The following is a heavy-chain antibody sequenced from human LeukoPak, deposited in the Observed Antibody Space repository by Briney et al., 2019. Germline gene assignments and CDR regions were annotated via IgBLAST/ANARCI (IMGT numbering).Heavy chain of an antibody. V-gene: IGHV4-59*08. CDR3: ARQVKGSSGWDFDY. CDR2: IYYSGST. D-gene: IGHD6-19*01. CDR1: GGSFSGYY. Sequence: TSETLSLTCAVYGGSFSGYYWSWIRQPPGKGLEWIGYIYYSGSTNYNPSLKSRVTISVDTSKNQFSLKLSSVTAADTAVYYCARQVKGSSGWDFDYWGQGTLVTVSS. J-gene: IGHJ4*02.